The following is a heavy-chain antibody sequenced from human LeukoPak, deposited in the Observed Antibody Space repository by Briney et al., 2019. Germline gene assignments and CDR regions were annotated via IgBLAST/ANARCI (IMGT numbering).Heavy chain of an antibody. J-gene: IGHJ4*02. CDR2: IYSGGST. CDR1: GFTVSSNY. Sequence: GGSLRLSCAASGFTVSSNYMSWVRQAPGKGLEWVSVIYSGGSTYYADSVKGRFTISGDNSKNTLYLQMNSLRAEDTAVYYCARDRSYGSFNYFDYWGQGTLVTVSS. D-gene: IGHD5-18*01. CDR3: ARDRSYGSFNYFDY. V-gene: IGHV3-53*01.